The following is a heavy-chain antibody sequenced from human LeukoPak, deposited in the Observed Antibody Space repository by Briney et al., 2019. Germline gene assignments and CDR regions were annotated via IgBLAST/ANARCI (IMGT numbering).Heavy chain of an antibody. Sequence: SQTLSLTCTVSGGSISSGDYYWSWIRQPPGKGREWIGYIYYSGSTYYNPSLKSRVTISVDTSKNQFSLKLSSVTAADTAVYYCARGHSEYQLLSESWFDPWGQGTLVTVSS. V-gene: IGHV4-30-4*08. CDR1: GGSISSGDYY. CDR2: IYYSGST. J-gene: IGHJ5*02. D-gene: IGHD2-2*01. CDR3: ARGHSEYQLLSESWFDP.